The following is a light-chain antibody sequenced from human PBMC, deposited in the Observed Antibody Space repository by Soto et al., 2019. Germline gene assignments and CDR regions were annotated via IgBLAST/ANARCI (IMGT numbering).Light chain of an antibody. J-gene: IGLJ2*01. CDR1: SSDVGGYNY. Sequence: QSALTQPASVSGSPGQSITISCTGTSSDVGGYNYVSWYQHHPGQAPKLMILEVRNLPSGVSNRFSGSKSGNTASLTISGLQAEYEADYYCSSYTSSSTLVVFGGGTKVTVL. CDR3: SSYTSSSTLVV. V-gene: IGLV2-14*01. CDR2: EVR.